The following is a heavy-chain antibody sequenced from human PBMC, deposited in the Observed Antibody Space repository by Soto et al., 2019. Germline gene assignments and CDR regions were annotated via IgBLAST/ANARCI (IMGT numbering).Heavy chain of an antibody. CDR2: INHSGST. Sequence: QVQLQQWGAGLLKPSETLSLTCAVYGGSFSGYYLSWIRQPPGKGLEWIGEINHSGSTNYNPSLSSRVTISVDTSKNQFSLKLSSVTAADTAVYYCAGTILEKRVPGSIAARRLVRQYNWFDPWGQGTLVTVSS. CDR1: GGSFSGYY. J-gene: IGHJ5*02. CDR3: AGTILEKRVPGSIAARRLVRQYNWFDP. V-gene: IGHV4-34*01. D-gene: IGHD6-6*01.